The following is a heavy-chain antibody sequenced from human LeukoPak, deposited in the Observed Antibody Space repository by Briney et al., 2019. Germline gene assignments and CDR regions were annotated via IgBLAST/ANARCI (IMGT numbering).Heavy chain of an antibody. Sequence: SETLSLTCTVSGGSISSYYWSWIRQPPGKGLEWIGYIYYSGSTNYNPSLKSRVTISVDTSKNQFSLRLSSVTAADTAVYYCARDGYYYDSRHNWFDPWGQGTLVTVPS. J-gene: IGHJ5*02. CDR3: ARDGYYYDSRHNWFDP. CDR1: GGSISSYY. D-gene: IGHD3-22*01. CDR2: IYYSGST. V-gene: IGHV4-59*01.